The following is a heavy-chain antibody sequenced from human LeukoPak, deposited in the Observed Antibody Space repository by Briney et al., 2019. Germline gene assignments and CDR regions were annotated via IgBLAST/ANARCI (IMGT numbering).Heavy chain of an antibody. CDR2: INHSGST. CDR3: ARDGALAAAWPYWFDP. V-gene: IGHV4-39*07. CDR1: GGSISSSSYY. Sequence: SETLSLTCTVSGGSISSSSYYWSWIRQPPGKGLEWIGEINHSGSTNYNPSPKSRVTISVDTSKNQFSLKLSSVTAADTAVYYCARDGALAAAWPYWFDPWGQGTLVTVSS. D-gene: IGHD6-13*01. J-gene: IGHJ5*02.